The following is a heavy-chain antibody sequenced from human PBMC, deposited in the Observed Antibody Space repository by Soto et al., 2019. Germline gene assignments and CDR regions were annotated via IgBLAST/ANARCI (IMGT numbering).Heavy chain of an antibody. V-gene: IGHV4-31*03. D-gene: IGHD3-10*01. CDR3: ARNEGILWFGESNGGYYGMDV. J-gene: IGHJ6*02. CDR2: IYYSGST. CDR1: GGSISSGGYY. Sequence: QVQLQESGPGLVKPSQTLSLTCTVSGGSISSGGYYWSWIRQHPGKGLEWIGYIYYSGSTYYNPSLKSRVTISVDTSKNQFSLKLSSVTAADTAVYYCARNEGILWFGESNGGYYGMDVWGQGTTVTVSS.